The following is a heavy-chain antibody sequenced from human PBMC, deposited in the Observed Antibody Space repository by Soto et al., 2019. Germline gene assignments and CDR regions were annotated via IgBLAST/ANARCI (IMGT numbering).Heavy chain of an antibody. CDR2: IYHSGST. CDR3: ARDSLHGYYFES. V-gene: IGHV4-30-2*01. CDR1: GGSISSGGYS. J-gene: IGHJ4*02. D-gene: IGHD5-12*01. Sequence: LSLTCAVSGGSISSGGYSWNWIRQPPGKGLEWIGYIYHSGSTYYNPSLKSRVTISVDKSNNQFSLKLSSVTAADTAVYYCARDSLHGYYFESWGQGTLVTVSS.